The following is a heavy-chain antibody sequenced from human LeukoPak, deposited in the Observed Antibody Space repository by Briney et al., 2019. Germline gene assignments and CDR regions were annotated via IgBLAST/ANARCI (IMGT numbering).Heavy chain of an antibody. J-gene: IGHJ3*01. CDR1: GFTFRDYG. V-gene: IGHV3-33*01. Sequence: GGSLRLSCVASGFTFRDYGMHWVRQAPGKGLEWVAVILNDGSKKYHADSVTGRFIISRDDPKNTLDLQMDSLRVEDSAVYYCARSIRGDSSGRYDTLDVWGQGTVATVSP. CDR2: ILNDGSKK. CDR3: ARSIRGDSSGRYDTLDV. D-gene: IGHD3-22*01.